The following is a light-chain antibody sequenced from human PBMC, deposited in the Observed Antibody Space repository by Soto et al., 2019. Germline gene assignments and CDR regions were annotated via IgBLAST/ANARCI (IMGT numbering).Light chain of an antibody. Sequence: DIQMTQSPSTLSASVGDRVTITCRASQSISSWLAWYQQKPGKAPRLLIYDASYLERGVPSRFSGSGYGTEFTLTIRDLQPDDLATYYCQQYNSFWTFGQGTKVEI. CDR1: QSISSW. J-gene: IGKJ1*01. CDR2: DAS. CDR3: QQYNSFWT. V-gene: IGKV1-5*01.